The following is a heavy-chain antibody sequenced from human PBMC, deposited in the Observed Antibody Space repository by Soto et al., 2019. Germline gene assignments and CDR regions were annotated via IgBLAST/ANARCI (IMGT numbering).Heavy chain of an antibody. CDR1: GGTFSSYA. D-gene: IGHD2-2*01. CDR2: IIPIFGTA. Sequence: QVQLVQSGAEVKKPWSSVKVSCKASGGTFSSYAISWVRQAPGQGLEWMGGIIPIFGTANYAQKFQGRVTITADESTSTAYMELSSLRSEDTXXYYCARRYHXPXCSSXSCXPNDYYYYGMDVWGQGTTVTVSS. J-gene: IGHJ6*02. V-gene: IGHV1-69*01. CDR3: ARRYHXPXCSSXSCXPNDYYYYGMDV.